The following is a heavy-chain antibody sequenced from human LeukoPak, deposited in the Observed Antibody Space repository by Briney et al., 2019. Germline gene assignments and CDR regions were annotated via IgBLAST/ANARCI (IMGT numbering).Heavy chain of an antibody. CDR2: ISGSGAST. CDR1: GFTFSRYA. CDR3: AKDREKPSQFDY. V-gene: IGHV3-23*01. J-gene: IGHJ4*02. Sequence: GGSLRLSCAASGFTFSRYAMSWVRQAPGKGLEWVSAISGSGASTYYADSVKGRFTVSRDNSKNTLFLQMSSLRVEDTAVYYCAKDREKPSQFDYWGQGTLVTVSS.